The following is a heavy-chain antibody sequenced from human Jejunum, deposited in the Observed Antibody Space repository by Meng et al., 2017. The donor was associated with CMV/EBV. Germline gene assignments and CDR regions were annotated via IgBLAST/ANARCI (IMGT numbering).Heavy chain of an antibody. CDR2: INPSGGTT. Sequence: RYTFTSYYLPWVRQAPGQGLEWMGLINPSGGTTNLAQKFQDRVTMTRDTSTNTVYMELKSLKSEDTAVYYCARDLIVVTGTGIDSWGQGTPVTVSS. CDR3: ARDLIVVTGTGIDS. V-gene: IGHV1-46*01. D-gene: IGHD3-10*01. J-gene: IGHJ5*01. CDR1: RYTFTSYY.